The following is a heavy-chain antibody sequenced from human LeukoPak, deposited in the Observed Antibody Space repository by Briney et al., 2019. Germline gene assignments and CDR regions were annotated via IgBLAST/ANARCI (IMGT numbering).Heavy chain of an antibody. V-gene: IGHV1-2*02. Sequence: ASVTVSCKASGYTFTDYYIHWVRQAPGQGLEWMGWIKPNSGGTSYARKFQGRVTMTRDTSVSTAYMELSGLRSDDTAVYYCARDGHDSSGYYEDYWGQGTLVTVSS. J-gene: IGHJ4*02. CDR3: ARDGHDSSGYYEDY. CDR2: IKPNSGGT. CDR1: GYTFTDYY. D-gene: IGHD3-22*01.